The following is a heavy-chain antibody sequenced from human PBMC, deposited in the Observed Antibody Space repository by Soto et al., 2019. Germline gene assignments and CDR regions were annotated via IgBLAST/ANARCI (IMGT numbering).Heavy chain of an antibody. CDR2: ISAYNGNT. CDR1: GYTFSNYG. J-gene: IGHJ4*02. V-gene: IGHV1-18*04. CDR3: AREGIGGWFPQYF. D-gene: IGHD2-15*01. Sequence: QIQLVQSGPEVKKPGASVRVSCKTSGYTFSNYGITWVRQAPGQGLEWMGWISAYNGNTNYPQKFQGRVTMTTDTSTSTAYLELRSLRPDDTAVYFCAREGIGGWFPQYFGGQGTLVTVSS.